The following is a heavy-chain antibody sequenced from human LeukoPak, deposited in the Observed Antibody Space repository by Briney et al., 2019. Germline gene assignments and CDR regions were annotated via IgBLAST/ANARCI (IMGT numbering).Heavy chain of an antibody. Sequence: SETLSLTCTVSSGSISSYYWSWVRQPPGKGLEWIGYIYYSGSTNYNPSLKSRVTISVDTWKNQFSLKLTSVTAADTAVYYCARVAWYYYDSSGYSNWFDPWGQGTLVTVSS. CDR2: IYYSGST. J-gene: IGHJ5*02. V-gene: IGHV4-59*01. CDR1: SGSISSYY. CDR3: ARVAWYYYDSSGYSNWFDP. D-gene: IGHD3-22*01.